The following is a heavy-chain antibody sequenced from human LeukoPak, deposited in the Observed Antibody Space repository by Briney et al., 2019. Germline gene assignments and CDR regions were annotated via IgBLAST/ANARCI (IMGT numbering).Heavy chain of an antibody. CDR1: GFTFSLYG. CDR3: ASPGAVYYDSSGYYYGMDV. J-gene: IGHJ6*02. D-gene: IGHD3-22*01. Sequence: GGSLRLSCATSGFTFSLYGMHWVRQAPGKGLEWVSIISGSGVNTYYADSVKGRFTISRDNSKNTLYLQMNSLRAEDTAVYYCASPGAVYYDSSGYYYGMDVWGQGTTVTVSS. CDR2: ISGSGVNT. V-gene: IGHV3-23*01.